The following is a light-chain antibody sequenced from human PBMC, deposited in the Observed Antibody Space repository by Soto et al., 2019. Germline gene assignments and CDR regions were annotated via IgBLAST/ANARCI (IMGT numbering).Light chain of an antibody. CDR1: SSAVSAYNY. CDR2: DVT. Sequence: SVLSQPASLSGSSGQSITISCAGTSSAVSAYNYVCWYQQHPGKAPKLMIYDVTSRPSGISDRCSGSKSGNTASLTISRLQAEDEADYYCSSFTTSDTYVFGTGTKSPS. J-gene: IGLJ1*01. CDR3: SSFTTSDTYV. V-gene: IGLV2-14*03.